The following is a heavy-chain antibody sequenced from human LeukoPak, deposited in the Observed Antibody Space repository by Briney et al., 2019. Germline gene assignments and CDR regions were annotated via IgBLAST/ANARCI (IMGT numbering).Heavy chain of an antibody. CDR3: SLGKGGDYYFDY. CDR1: GFTFSSNW. Sequence: PGGSLSLSCAASGFTFSSNWMSWVRQAPGKGLEWVGRIKSKTDGGTTDYAAPVKGRFTISRDDSINTLYLQMNSLKTEDTAVYHCSLGKGGDYYFDYWGQGTLVTVSS. D-gene: IGHD4-17*01. V-gene: IGHV3-15*01. CDR2: IKSKTDGGTT. J-gene: IGHJ4*02.